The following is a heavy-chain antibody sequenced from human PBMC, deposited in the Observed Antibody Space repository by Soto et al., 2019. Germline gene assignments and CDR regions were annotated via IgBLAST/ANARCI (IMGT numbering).Heavy chain of an antibody. V-gene: IGHV3-13*01. CDR3: AREGGYCDSTSCYSYGMDV. CDR2: IGSAGGT. Sequence: GGSLRLSCAASGFTFSSYDMHWVRQATGKGLEWVSAIGSAGGTYYPGSVKGRFTISRENAKNSLYLQMNSLRAGDTAVYYCAREGGYCDSTSCYSYGMDVWGQGTTVTVSS. D-gene: IGHD2-2*01. J-gene: IGHJ6*02. CDR1: GFTFSSYD.